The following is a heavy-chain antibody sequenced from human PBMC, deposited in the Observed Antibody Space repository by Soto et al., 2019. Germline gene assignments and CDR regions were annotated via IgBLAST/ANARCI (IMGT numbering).Heavy chain of an antibody. CDR3: ASYYYHITPVTKFYF. V-gene: IGHV1-3*01. D-gene: IGHD3-22*01. J-gene: IGHJ4*02. CDR2: INAGNGNT. CDR1: GYTFTSYA. Sequence: ASVKVSCKASGYTFTSYAMHWVRQAPGQRLEWMGWINAGNGNTKYSQKFQGRVTITRDTSAGTAYMELSSLRSEDTAVYYCASYYYHITPVTKFYFWGQGSLVTVSS.